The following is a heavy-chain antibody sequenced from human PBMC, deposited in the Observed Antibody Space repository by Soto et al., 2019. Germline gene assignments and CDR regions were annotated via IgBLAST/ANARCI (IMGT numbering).Heavy chain of an antibody. J-gene: IGHJ4*02. D-gene: IGHD2-21*02. Sequence: GGSLGLSCAASGFTFSGSAMHWVRQASGKGLEWVGRIRSKANSYATAYAASVKGRFTISRDDSKNTAYLQMNSLKTEDTAVYYCTRSSVYCGGDCYNDYLGQGTLVTVSS. CDR1: GFTFSGSA. CDR2: IRSKANSYAT. CDR3: TRSSVYCGGDCYNDY. V-gene: IGHV3-73*01.